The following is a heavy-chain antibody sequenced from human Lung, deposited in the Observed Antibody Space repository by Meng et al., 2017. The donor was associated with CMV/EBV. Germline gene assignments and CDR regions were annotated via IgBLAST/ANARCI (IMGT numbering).Heavy chain of an antibody. D-gene: IGHD3-10*01. Sequence: KAPGRSFSSCAISWVRQAPGQGLEWMGGIIPIFGAANYAQKFQGRVTITTDESTSTAYMELSSLRSEDTAVYYCATYYYGSGSHGGDWGQGTLVTVSS. V-gene: IGHV1-69*05. J-gene: IGHJ4*02. CDR2: IIPIFGAA. CDR3: ATYYYGSGSHGGD. CDR1: GRSFSSCA.